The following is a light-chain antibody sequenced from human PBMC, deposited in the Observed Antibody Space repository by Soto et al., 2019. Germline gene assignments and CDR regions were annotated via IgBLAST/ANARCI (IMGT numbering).Light chain of an antibody. CDR2: GAS. CDR3: QQYNSWPPIT. V-gene: IGKV3-15*01. J-gene: IGKJ5*01. CDR1: ESVSSN. Sequence: EVVMTQSPATLSVSPGERATLSCRASESVSSNLAWYQQRPGQAPSLVIYGASTRATGIPARFSGGGSGTEFTLTISSLQSEDFAVYYCQQYNSWPPITFGQGTRLEIK.